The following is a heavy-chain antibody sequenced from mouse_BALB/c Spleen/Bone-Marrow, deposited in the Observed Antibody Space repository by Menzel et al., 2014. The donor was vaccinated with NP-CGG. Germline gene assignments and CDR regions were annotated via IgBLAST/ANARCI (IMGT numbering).Heavy chain of an antibody. CDR1: GYTFTSYW. Sequence: LKESGSELVRPGASVKLSCKASGYTFTSYWMHWVKQRHGQGLEWIGNIYPGSGSTNYDEKFKSKGTLTVDTSSSTAYMHLSSRTSEDSAVYYCTSWDYWGQGTTLTVSS. J-gene: IGHJ2*01. V-gene: IGHV1S22*01. CDR3: TSWDY. CDR2: IYPGSGST.